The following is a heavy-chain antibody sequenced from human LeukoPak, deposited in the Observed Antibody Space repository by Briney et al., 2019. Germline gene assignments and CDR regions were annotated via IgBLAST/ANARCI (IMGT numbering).Heavy chain of an antibody. J-gene: IGHJ3*02. CDR1: GYTFTGYY. D-gene: IGHD2-15*01. V-gene: IGHV1-2*02. CDR2: INPNSGDT. Sequence: GASVKVSCKASGYTFTGYYIHWVRQAPGQGLEWMGWINPNSGDTYNAQKFQGRVTMTRDTSTSTVYMDLSSLTSEDSAMYYCARDFPRIVAEAIHNHDAFDIWGQGTMVTVSS. CDR3: ARDFPRIVAEAIHNHDAFDI.